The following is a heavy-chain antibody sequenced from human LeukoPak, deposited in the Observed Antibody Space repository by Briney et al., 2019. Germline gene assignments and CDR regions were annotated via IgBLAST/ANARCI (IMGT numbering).Heavy chain of an antibody. CDR2: ISSSSSYI. J-gene: IGHJ6*02. CDR1: GFTFSSYW. V-gene: IGHV3-21*01. D-gene: IGHD6-25*01. Sequence: GGSLRLSCAASGFTFSSYWVSWVRQAPGKGLEWVSSISSSSSYIYYADSVKGRFTISRDNAKNSLYLQMNSLRAEDTAVYYCARGPAAPYYYYYGMDVWGQGTTVTVSS. CDR3: ARGPAAPYYYYYGMDV.